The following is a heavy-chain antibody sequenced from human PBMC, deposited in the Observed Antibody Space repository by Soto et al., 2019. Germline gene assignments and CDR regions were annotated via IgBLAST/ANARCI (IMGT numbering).Heavy chain of an antibody. CDR1: SAAVNSGSYY. D-gene: IGHD1-20*01. V-gene: IGHV4-31*02. Sequence: SGTRSRSSSVSSAAVNSGSYYWSWLRQVPGKVLEWIGHIYVTGAVDYNPSLRDRITISQDTSERQFSLNLRLVTAADTAVYYCARLRISTNNYKWFDPWGQGTLVTVSS. CDR3: ARLRISTNNYKWFDP. J-gene: IGHJ5*02. CDR2: IYVTGAV.